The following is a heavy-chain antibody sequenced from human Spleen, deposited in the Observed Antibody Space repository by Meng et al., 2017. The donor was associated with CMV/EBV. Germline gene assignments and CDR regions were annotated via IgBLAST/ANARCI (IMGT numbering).Heavy chain of an antibody. CDR3: ARSITIFQIDY. D-gene: IGHD3-9*01. CDR2: INTYNGNT. Sequence: ASVKVSCKGSEYNFASYGITWVRQAPGQRLEWMGWINTYNGNTKYAQKFQDRVIMTTDRSTRTVFMELRSLRSDDTAVYYCARSITIFQIDYWGQGTLVTVSS. J-gene: IGHJ4*02. CDR1: EYNFASYG. V-gene: IGHV1-18*01.